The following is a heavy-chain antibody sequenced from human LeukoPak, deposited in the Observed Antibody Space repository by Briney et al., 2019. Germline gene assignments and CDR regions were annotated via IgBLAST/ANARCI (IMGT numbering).Heavy chain of an antibody. J-gene: IGHJ3*02. Sequence: PGRSLRLSCAASGFTFSSYGMHWVRQAPGKGLEWVAVISYDGSNKYYADSVKGRFTISRDNAKNSLYLQMNSLRAEDTAVYYCARDGTYPSARELHAFDIWGQGTMVTVSS. CDR3: ARDGTYPSARELHAFDI. D-gene: IGHD1-26*01. V-gene: IGHV3-30*03. CDR2: ISYDGSNK. CDR1: GFTFSSYG.